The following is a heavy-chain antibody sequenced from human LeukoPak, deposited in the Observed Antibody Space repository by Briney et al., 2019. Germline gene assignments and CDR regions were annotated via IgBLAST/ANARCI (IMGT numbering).Heavy chain of an antibody. CDR3: ARGGVITGTTRGGAFDI. J-gene: IGHJ3*02. Sequence: ASVKVSCKASGYTFTSYGISWVRQAPGQGLEWMGWISAYNGNTNYAQKLQGRVTMTTDTSTSAAYMELRSLRSDDTAVYYCARGGVITGTTRGGAFDIWGQGTMVTVSS. CDR2: ISAYNGNT. D-gene: IGHD1-7*01. V-gene: IGHV1-18*01. CDR1: GYTFTSYG.